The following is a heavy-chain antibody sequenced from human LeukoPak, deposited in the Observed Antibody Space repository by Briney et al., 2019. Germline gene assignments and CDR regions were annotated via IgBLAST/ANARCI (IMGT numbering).Heavy chain of an antibody. CDR1: GYTFTSYG. CDR3: ASADYSNYVVDY. V-gene: IGHV1-18*01. D-gene: IGHD4-11*01. Sequence: ASVKVSCKASGYTFTSYGISWVRQAPGQGLEWMGWISAYNGNTNYAQKLQGRVTMTTDTSTSTAYMELRSLRSDDTAVYYCASADYSNYVVDYWGQGTLVTVSS. CDR2: ISAYNGNT. J-gene: IGHJ4*02.